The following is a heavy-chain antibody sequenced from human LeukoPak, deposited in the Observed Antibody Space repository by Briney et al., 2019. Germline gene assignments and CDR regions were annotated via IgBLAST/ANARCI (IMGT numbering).Heavy chain of an antibody. D-gene: IGHD3-10*01. CDR3: AKTYYSSRAHYYYYYYMDV. Sequence: GGSLRLSCAASGFTFSNYGMSWVRQAPGKGLEWVSGISGSGDSTFYADSVKGRFTISRDNSENTRYLQMNSLRAEDTAVYYCAKTYYSSRAHYYYYYYMDVWGKGTTVTISS. CDR1: GFTFSNYG. CDR2: ISGSGDST. V-gene: IGHV3-23*01. J-gene: IGHJ6*03.